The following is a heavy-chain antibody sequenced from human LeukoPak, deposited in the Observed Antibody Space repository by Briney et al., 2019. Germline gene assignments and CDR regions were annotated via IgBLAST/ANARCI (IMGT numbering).Heavy chain of an antibody. J-gene: IGHJ4*02. Sequence: TGGSLRLSCAASGFTFDDYAMHWVRQAPGKGLEWVSGISWNSGSIGYADSVKGRFTISRDNAKNSLYLQMNSLRAEDMALYYCAKQMVVDYFDYWGQGTLVTVSS. D-gene: IGHD5-24*01. CDR1: GFTFDDYA. V-gene: IGHV3-9*03. CDR2: ISWNSGSI. CDR3: AKQMVVDYFDY.